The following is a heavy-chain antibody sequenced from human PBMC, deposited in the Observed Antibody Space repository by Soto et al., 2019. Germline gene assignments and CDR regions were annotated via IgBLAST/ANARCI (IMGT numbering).Heavy chain of an antibody. CDR1: GGTFAISV. J-gene: IGHJ4*02. CDR3: ARDLGSGYEPWDY. CDR2: IISIFGTP. V-gene: IGHV1-69*13. D-gene: IGHD5-12*01. Sequence: SVKVSCKASGGTFAISVFNWVRQAPGQGLEWMGGIISIFGTPNYSQKFLGRVTITADESTSTGYMELSNLRSDDTAIYYCARDLGSGYEPWDYWGQGTQVTV.